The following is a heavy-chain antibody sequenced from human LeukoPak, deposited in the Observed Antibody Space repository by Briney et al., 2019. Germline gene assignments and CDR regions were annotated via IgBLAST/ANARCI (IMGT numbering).Heavy chain of an antibody. CDR1: GGTFSSYA. J-gene: IGHJ5*02. D-gene: IGHD2-2*01. V-gene: IGHV1-69*01. CDR2: IIPIFGTA. CDR3: AIAGVVPAAYNWFDP. Sequence: GSSEKVSCKASGGTFSSYAISWVRQAPGQGLEWVGGIIPIFGTANYAQKFQGRVTITADESTSTAYMELSSLRSEDTAVYYCAIAGVVPAAYNWFDPWGQGTLVTVSS.